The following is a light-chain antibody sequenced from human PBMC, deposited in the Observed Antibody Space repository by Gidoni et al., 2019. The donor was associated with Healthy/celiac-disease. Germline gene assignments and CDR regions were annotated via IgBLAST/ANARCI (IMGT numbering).Light chain of an antibody. J-gene: IGKJ3*01. Sequence: EIVLTQSPGTLSLSPGERATLSCRASQSVSSSYLAWYQQKPGQAPRLLIYGASSRATGIPDRFSGSGSGTDFTLTISRLEPEDFAVYYCQQYGSSLPWTFGPGTKEDIK. CDR1: QSVSSSY. V-gene: IGKV3-20*01. CDR3: QQYGSSLPWT. CDR2: GAS.